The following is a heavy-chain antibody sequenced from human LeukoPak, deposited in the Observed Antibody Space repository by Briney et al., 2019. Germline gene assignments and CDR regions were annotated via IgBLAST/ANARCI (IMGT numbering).Heavy chain of an antibody. V-gene: IGHV1-69*04. CDR3: ARGGIQLWTVDY. CDR1: GGTFSSYA. Sequence: ASVKVSCKASGGTFSSYAISWVRQAPGQGLEWMGRIIPILGIANYAQKFQGRVTITADKSTSTAYMELSSLRSEDTAVYYCARGGIQLWTVDYWGQGTLVTVSS. CDR2: IIPILGIA. D-gene: IGHD5-18*01. J-gene: IGHJ4*02.